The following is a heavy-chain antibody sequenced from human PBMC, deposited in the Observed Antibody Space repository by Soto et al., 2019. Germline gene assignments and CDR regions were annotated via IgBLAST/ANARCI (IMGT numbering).Heavy chain of an antibody. CDR3: AGAPNWAYFDL. D-gene: IGHD7-27*01. V-gene: IGHV4-59*01. CDR1: SGSISTYY. CDR2: IYYTGST. J-gene: IGHJ4*02. Sequence: PSETLSLTCTVSSGSISTYYWSWIRQPPGKGLEWIGYIYYTGSTNYNTSLKTRVAISMDTPKNQFSLNLSSVTAADTAVYYCAGAPNWAYFDLWGLGTLVTVSS.